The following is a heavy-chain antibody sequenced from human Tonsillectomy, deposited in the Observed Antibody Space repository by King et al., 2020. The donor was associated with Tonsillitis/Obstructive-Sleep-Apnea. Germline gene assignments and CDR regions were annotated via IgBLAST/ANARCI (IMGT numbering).Heavy chain of an antibody. CDR1: GGTFSNYG. V-gene: IGHV1-69*10. Sequence: QLVQSGAEVKKPGSSVKVSCKASGGTFSNYGINWVRQAPGQGLEWMGGIIPILGIGKYAQKFQGRVTITADKSTSTAYMEVSSLRSEDTAVYYCASSFWSGFSLNEFDPWGQGTLVTVSS. CDR2: IIPILGIG. J-gene: IGHJ5*02. D-gene: IGHD3-3*01. CDR3: ASSFWSGFSLNEFDP.